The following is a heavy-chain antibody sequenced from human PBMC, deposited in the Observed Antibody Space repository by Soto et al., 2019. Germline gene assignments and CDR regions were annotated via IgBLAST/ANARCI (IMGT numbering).Heavy chain of an antibody. CDR3: ARGGYYDSSGYYLGY. CDR2: INHSGST. D-gene: IGHD3-22*01. CDR1: CGSFIGYY. J-gene: IGHJ4*02. Sequence: PSETLSLTCAFYCGSFIGYYWSWIRQPPGKGLEWIGEINHSGSTNYNPSLKSRVTISVDTSKNQFSLKLSSVTAADTAVYYCARGGYYDSSGYYLGYWGQGTLVTVSS. V-gene: IGHV4-34*01.